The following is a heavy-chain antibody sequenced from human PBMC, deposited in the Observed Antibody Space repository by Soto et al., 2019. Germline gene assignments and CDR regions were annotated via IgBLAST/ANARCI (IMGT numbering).Heavy chain of an antibody. J-gene: IGHJ4*02. Sequence: GGSLRLSCAASGFTFSSYWMSWVRQAPGKGLEWVANMRQDGSEKYYVDSVKGRFTISRDNARNSLYLQMNTLRAEDTAVYYCARILCSSTSCYTFDYWGQGTLVTVSS. D-gene: IGHD2-2*02. V-gene: IGHV3-7*03. CDR1: GFTFSSYW. CDR2: MRQDGSEK. CDR3: ARILCSSTSCYTFDY.